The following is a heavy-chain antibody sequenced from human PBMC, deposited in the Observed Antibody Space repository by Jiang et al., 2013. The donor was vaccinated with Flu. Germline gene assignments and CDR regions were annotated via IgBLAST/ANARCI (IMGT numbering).Heavy chain of an antibody. CDR2: ISPYNGYT. V-gene: IGHV1-18*01. J-gene: IGHJ4*02. Sequence: EVKKPGASVRVSCKASGYTFASYGINWVRQAPGQGLEWMGWISPYNGYTNYAQNLQGRVTLTIDTSTSVAYMELRSLRSDDTAIYYCTRVSGGAPVYHFDYWGPGSPGHRLL. CDR3: TRVSGGAPVYHFDY. D-gene: IGHD2-8*02. CDR1: GYTFASYG.